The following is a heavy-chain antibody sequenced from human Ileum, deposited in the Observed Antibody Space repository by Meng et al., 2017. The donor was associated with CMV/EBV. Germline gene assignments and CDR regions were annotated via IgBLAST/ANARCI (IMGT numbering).Heavy chain of an antibody. CDR3: ARVSGSSFAY. D-gene: IGHD3-10*01. CDR1: GFSFSSSS. J-gene: IGHJ4*02. V-gene: IGHV3-21*06. Sequence: LPCAAYGFSFSSSSMNWVRQAPGKGLEWVSSISNSVNYIYYADSVKGRFTISRDNPKNSLYLQMNSLRAEDTAVYYCARVSGSSFAYWGQGTLVTVSS. CDR2: ISNSVNYI.